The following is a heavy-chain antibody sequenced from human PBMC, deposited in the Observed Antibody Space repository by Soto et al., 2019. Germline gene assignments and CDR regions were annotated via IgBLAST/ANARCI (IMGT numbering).Heavy chain of an antibody. Sequence: SETLSLTCTVSGGSMISYYWSWIRQPPGRGLEWIGFIYYAGSTKYNPSLNSRVTISVDTSKNQLVLTMTNMDPVDTATYYCAQLPWKEMWPRAPVVNWGQGTPVTVS. V-gene: IGHV4-59*01. D-gene: IGHD3-16*02. CDR1: GGSMISYY. CDR2: IYYAGST. J-gene: IGHJ4*02. CDR3: AQLPWKEMWPRAPVVN.